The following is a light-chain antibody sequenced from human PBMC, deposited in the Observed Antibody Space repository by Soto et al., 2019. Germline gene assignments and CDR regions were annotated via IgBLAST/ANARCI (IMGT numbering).Light chain of an antibody. V-gene: IGKV3-20*01. J-gene: IGKJ3*01. CDR2: GAS. CDR3: QQYATTPFT. Sequence: EIVLTQSPGTLSLSPGERATLSCRASQSVGSRYLAWYQRKPGQAPRLFIYGASNMATGIPDRFSGSGSGTDFTLTISRLEPEDFAVYYCQQYATTPFTVGPGTKVDIK. CDR1: QSVGSRY.